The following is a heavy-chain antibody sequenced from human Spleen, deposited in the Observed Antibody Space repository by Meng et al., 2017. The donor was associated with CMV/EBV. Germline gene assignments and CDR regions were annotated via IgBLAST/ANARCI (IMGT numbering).Heavy chain of an antibody. Sequence: GGSLRLSCAASGFTFSSYEMIWVRQAPGRGLEWVSYISSSGSAIYYVDSVKGRFTMSRDNAKNSLYLQMNSLRAEDTAVYYCARDPWVVVVPAAIEGGTYWGQGTLVTVSS. D-gene: IGHD2-2*01. CDR2: ISSSGSAI. V-gene: IGHV3-48*03. J-gene: IGHJ4*02. CDR3: ARDPWVVVVPAAIEGGTY. CDR1: GFTFSSYE.